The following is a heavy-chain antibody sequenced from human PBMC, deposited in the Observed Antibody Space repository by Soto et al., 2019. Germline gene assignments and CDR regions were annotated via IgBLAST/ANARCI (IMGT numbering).Heavy chain of an antibody. CDR3: ARDGYYTAYYYYGMAV. D-gene: IGHD2-2*02. CDR2: IKQDGSEK. V-gene: IGHV3-7*01. J-gene: IGHJ6*02. CDR1: GFTFSSYR. Sequence: PGGSLRLSCAASGFTFSSYRMSWVRQAPGKGLEWVANIKQDGSEKYYVDSVKGRFTISRDNAKNSLYLQMNSLRAEDTAVYYCARDGYYTAYYYYGMAVWVQGTTVTVSS.